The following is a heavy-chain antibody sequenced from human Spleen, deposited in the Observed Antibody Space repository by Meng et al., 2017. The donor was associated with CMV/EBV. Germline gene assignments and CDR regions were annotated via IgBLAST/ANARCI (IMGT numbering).Heavy chain of an antibody. CDR1: GFTFSSYG. Sequence: GGSLRLSCAASGFTFSSYGMHWVRQAPGKGLEWVAFIRYDGSNKYYADSVKGRFTISRDNAKSSLFLQMNSLRAEDTAVYYCAREDAVLPDYWGQGTLVTVSS. J-gene: IGHJ4*02. CDR2: IRYDGSNK. CDR3: AREDAVLPDY. V-gene: IGHV3-30*02. D-gene: IGHD1-1*01.